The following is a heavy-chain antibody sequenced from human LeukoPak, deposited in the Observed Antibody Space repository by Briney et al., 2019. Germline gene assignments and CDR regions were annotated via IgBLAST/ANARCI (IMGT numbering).Heavy chain of an antibody. Sequence: SETLSLTCTVSGGSISSHYWSWIRQPPGKGLEWIGYIYYSGSTNYNPSLKSRVTISVDTSKNQFSLKLSSVTAADTAVYYCARGSARIAAAAPFDYWGQETLVTVSS. CDR2: IYYSGST. D-gene: IGHD6-13*01. V-gene: IGHV4-59*11. CDR1: GGSISSHY. CDR3: ARGSARIAAAAPFDY. J-gene: IGHJ4*02.